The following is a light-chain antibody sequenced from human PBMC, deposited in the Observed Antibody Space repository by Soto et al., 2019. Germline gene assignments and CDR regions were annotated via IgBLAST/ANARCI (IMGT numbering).Light chain of an antibody. V-gene: IGKV3-15*01. CDR3: QQYNNWPIT. Sequence: EMVMTQSPATLSVSPGERATLSCRASQTILSNLAWYQQKPGQAPRLLIYGASTRATDIPARFSGSASGTEFTLTISSLQSEDFAIYYCQQYNNWPITFGQGTRLEIK. CDR2: GAS. CDR1: QTILSN. J-gene: IGKJ5*01.